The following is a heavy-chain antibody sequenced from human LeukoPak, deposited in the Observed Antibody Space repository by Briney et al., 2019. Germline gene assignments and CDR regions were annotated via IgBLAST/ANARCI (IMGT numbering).Heavy chain of an antibody. D-gene: IGHD6-6*01. V-gene: IGHV1-69*06. CDR3: ASANGSSSYYYYYYMDV. CDR1: GGTFSSYA. J-gene: IGHJ6*03. Sequence: SVKVSCKASGGTFSSYAISWVRQAPGQGLGWMGRIIPIFGTANCAQKFQGRVTITADKSTSTAYMELSSLRSEDTAVYYCASANGSSSYYYYYYMDVWGKGTTVTVSS. CDR2: IIPIFGTA.